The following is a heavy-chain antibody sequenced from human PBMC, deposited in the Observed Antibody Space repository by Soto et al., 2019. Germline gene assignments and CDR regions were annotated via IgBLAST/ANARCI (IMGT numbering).Heavy chain of an antibody. D-gene: IGHD1-1*01. CDR3: ARTRNLDV. V-gene: IGHV4-34*01. CDR2: INYSGNT. CDR1: GESLSGYY. Sequence: QVQLQQWGAGLLKPSETLSLTCAVYGESLSGYYGNWIRQAPGKGLEWIGEINYSGNTNYNPSLKSRVTISIDTSKKQFSLNMSSVTAADTAVYYCARTRNLDVWGQGTTVIVSS. J-gene: IGHJ6*02.